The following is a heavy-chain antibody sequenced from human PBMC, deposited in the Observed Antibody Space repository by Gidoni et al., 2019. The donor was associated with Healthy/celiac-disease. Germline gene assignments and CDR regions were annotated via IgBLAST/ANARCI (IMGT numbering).Heavy chain of an antibody. Sequence: NSGNTGYAQKFQGRVTMTRNTSISTAYMELSSLRSEDTAVYYCARVRGYFDCGFDIWGQGTMVTVSS. V-gene: IGHV1-8*01. CDR3: ARVRGYFDCGFDI. J-gene: IGHJ3*02. D-gene: IGHD3-9*01. CDR2: NSGNT.